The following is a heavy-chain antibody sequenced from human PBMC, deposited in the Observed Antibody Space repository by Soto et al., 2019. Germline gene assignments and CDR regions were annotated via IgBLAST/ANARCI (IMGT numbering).Heavy chain of an antibody. Sequence: RGSMRLACAASGVTVSSYEMDWVRQAPGKGLEWISYISSSGSTIHYAESVKGRVSISRDNAKNSLYLQMHSLRAEDTAVYYCAREICSSNTCYYYFSYALDVWGQGTTVTVSS. CDR1: GVTVSSYE. D-gene: IGHD2-2*01. J-gene: IGHJ6*02. CDR2: ISSSGSTI. CDR3: AREICSSNTCYYYFSYALDV. V-gene: IGHV3-48*03.